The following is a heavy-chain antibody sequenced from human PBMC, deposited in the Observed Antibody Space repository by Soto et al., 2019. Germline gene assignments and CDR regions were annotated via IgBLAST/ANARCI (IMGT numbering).Heavy chain of an antibody. CDR2: ISSSSYT. Sequence: PGGSLRLSCAASGFTFSDYYMSWIRQAPGKGLEWVSYISSSSYTNYADSVKGRFTISRDNAKNSLYLQMNSLRAEDTAVYYCARIHDRRGSKASLFDYWGQGTLVTV. D-gene: IGHD3-22*01. J-gene: IGHJ4*02. CDR1: GFTFSDYY. CDR3: ARIHDRRGSKASLFDY. V-gene: IGHV3-11*06.